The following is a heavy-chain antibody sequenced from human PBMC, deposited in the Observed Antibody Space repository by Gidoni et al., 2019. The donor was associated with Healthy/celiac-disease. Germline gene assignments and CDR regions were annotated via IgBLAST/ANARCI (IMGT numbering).Heavy chain of an antibody. J-gene: IGHJ4*02. CDR3: ARVLSSSSGFDY. Sequence: QVQLQESGPGLVKPSETLSLTCTVSGGSISSYYWSWIRQPPGKGLEWIGYIYYSGSTNYNPSLKSRVTISVDTSKNQFSLKLSSVTAADTAVYYCARVLSSSSGFDYWGQGTLVTVSS. V-gene: IGHV4-59*01. CDR1: GGSISSYY. D-gene: IGHD6-6*01. CDR2: IYYSGST.